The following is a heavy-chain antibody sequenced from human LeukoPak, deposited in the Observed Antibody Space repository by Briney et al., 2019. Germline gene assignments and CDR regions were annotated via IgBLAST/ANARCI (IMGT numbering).Heavy chain of an antibody. CDR2: IYYSGST. V-gene: IGHV4-59*01. D-gene: IGHD6-13*01. J-gene: IGHJ4*02. CDR3: ARVTSGSWDGIDY. CDR1: SGSISSYY. Sequence: SETLSLTCTVSSGSISSYYWSWIRQPPGKGLEWIGYIYYSGSTNYNPSLKSRVTISVDTSKNQFSLKLSSVTAADTAVYYCARVTSGSWDGIDYWGQGTLVTVSS.